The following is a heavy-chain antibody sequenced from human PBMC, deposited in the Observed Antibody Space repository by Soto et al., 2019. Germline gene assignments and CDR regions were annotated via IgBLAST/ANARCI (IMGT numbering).Heavy chain of an antibody. Sequence: PXETLSLTCTVSGCSINGYYWSWIRQPAGKGLEWIGRIFTSGNTNYNPSLRSRLTMSVDTSTNQVSLRLTSVTAADTAVYYCASGRLVSRYYGLDVWGQGTTVTVS. CDR2: IFTSGNT. V-gene: IGHV4-4*07. D-gene: IGHD6-6*01. J-gene: IGHJ6*02. CDR3: ASGRLVSRYYGLDV. CDR1: GCSINGYY.